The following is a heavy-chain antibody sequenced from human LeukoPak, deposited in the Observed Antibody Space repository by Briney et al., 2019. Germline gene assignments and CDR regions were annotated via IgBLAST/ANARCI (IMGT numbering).Heavy chain of an antibody. CDR3: ARDFPSYYYDSSGFTFDY. Sequence: LAGGSLRLSCAASGFTFSSYAMSWVRQAPGKGLEWVSAISGSGGSTYYADSVKGRFTISRDNSKNTLYLQMNSLRAEDTAVYYCARDFPSYYYDSSGFTFDYWGQGTLVTVSS. CDR2: ISGSGGST. J-gene: IGHJ4*02. D-gene: IGHD3-22*01. V-gene: IGHV3-23*01. CDR1: GFTFSSYA.